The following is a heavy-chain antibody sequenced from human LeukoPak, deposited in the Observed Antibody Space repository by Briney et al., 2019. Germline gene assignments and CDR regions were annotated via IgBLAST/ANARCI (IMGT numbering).Heavy chain of an antibody. CDR1: GFTFSNYA. CDR2: ISSSSSTI. D-gene: IGHD1-26*01. V-gene: IGHV3-48*04. CDR3: ARDGVGATSETFFDY. Sequence: PGGSLRLSCAASGFTFSNYAMSWVRQAPGKGLEWVSYISSSSSTIYYADSVKGRFTISRDNAKNSLYLQMNSLRAEDTAVYYCARDGVGATSETFFDYWGQGTLVTVSS. J-gene: IGHJ4*02.